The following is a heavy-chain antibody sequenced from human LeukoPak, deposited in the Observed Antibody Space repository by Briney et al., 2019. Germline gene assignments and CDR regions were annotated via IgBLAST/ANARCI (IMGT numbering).Heavy chain of an antibody. CDR3: ARPKGYCSGGSCYNNWFDP. Sequence: SETLSLTCAVYGGSFSNYYLSWVRQPPGKGLEWIGEITHHGSTNYNPSLKSRVTISVDTSKNQFSLKLSSVTAADTAVYYCARPKGYCSGGSCYNNWFDPWGQGTLVTVSS. CDR2: ITHHGST. J-gene: IGHJ5*02. D-gene: IGHD2-15*01. CDR1: GGSFSNYY. V-gene: IGHV4-34*01.